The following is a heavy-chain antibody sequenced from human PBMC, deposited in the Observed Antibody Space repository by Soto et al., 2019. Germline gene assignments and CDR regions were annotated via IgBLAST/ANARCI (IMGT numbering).Heavy chain of an antibody. J-gene: IGHJ4*02. D-gene: IGHD5-18*01. V-gene: IGHV4-34*01. CDR3: ARVLRGYSYGVDY. CDR2: INHSGST. Sequence: SETLSLTCAVYGGSFSGYYWSWIRQPPGKGLEWIGEINHSGSTNYNPSLKSRVTISVDTSKNQFSLKLSSVTAADTAVYYCARVLRGYSYGVDYWGQGTLVTVS. CDR1: GGSFSGYY.